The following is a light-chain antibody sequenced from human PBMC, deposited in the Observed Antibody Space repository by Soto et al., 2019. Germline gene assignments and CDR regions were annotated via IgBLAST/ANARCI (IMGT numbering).Light chain of an antibody. V-gene: IGKV3-20*01. CDR3: QQYGNAPLT. CDR1: QTVRNNH. J-gene: IGKJ4*01. Sequence: EIVLTHSPCTLSVSPGERASLSCRASQTVRNNHLAWYQQMPGQAPRLLIYGASSRAADIPDRFSGSGSGTDFTLTINRLEPGDFEVHFCQQYGNAPLTFGGGTKVDIK. CDR2: GAS.